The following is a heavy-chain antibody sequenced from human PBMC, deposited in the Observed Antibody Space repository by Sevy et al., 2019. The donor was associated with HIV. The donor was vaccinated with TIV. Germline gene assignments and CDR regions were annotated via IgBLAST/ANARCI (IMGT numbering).Heavy chain of an antibody. D-gene: IGHD2-15*01. CDR2: INPNSGGT. CDR3: ARDRRRYCSGGSCYGYYFDY. J-gene: IGHJ4*02. Sequence: ASVKVSCKASGYTFTGYYMHWVRQAPGQGLEWMGWINPNSGGTNYAQKFQGWVTMTRDTSISTAYMELSRLRSDDTAVYYCARDRRRYCSGGSCYGYYFDYWGQGTLVTVSS. CDR1: GYTFTGYY. V-gene: IGHV1-2*04.